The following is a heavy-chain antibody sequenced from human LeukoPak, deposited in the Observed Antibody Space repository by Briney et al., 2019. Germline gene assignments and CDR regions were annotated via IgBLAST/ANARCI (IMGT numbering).Heavy chain of an antibody. CDR2: IYYSGST. J-gene: IGHJ6*02. Sequence: SETLSLTCTVSGGSISSSNWWSWVRQPPGKGLEWIGYIYYSGSTNYNPSLKSRVTISVDTSKNQFSLKLSSVTAADTAVYYCARHRTYCGGDCYSGPNYYYYGMDVWGQGTTVTVSS. D-gene: IGHD2-21*02. CDR1: GGSISSSNW. CDR3: ARHRTYCGGDCYSGPNYYYYGMDV. V-gene: IGHV4-59*08.